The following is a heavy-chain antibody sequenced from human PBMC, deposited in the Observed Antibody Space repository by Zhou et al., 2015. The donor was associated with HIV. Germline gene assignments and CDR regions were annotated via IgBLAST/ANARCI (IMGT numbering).Heavy chain of an antibody. CDR1: GGIFSNYL. D-gene: IGHD2/OR15-2a*01. CDR2: IIPIIGRA. V-gene: IGHV1-69*01. J-gene: IGHJ4*02. CDR3: ATSGQIAVRRFDY. Sequence: QVQLVQSGAEVQKPGSSVKVSCKASGGIFSNYLISWVRQAPGQGLEWMGGIIPIIGRANYAQDRVTITADETTRTVYMELSSLRSEDTAVYYCATSGQIAVRRFDYWGQGTLVT.